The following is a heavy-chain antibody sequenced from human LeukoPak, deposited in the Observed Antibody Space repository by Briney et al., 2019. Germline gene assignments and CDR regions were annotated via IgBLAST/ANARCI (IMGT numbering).Heavy chain of an antibody. V-gene: IGHV3-30*02. CDR3: AGVGAKGFDL. CDR2: IRYDGSNK. D-gene: IGHD3-10*01. J-gene: IGHJ3*01. Sequence: GGSLRLSCAASVFTFDNYGMHWVRQAPGKGLEWVAFIRYDGSNKYYADSVKGRFTISRDNSKNTLYLQMNSLRAEDTAVYYCAGVGAKGFDLWGQGTMVTVSS. CDR1: VFTFDNYG.